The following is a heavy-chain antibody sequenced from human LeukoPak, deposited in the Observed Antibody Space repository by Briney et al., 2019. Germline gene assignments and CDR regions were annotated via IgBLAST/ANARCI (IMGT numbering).Heavy chain of an antibody. Sequence: ASVKVSCKASGYTFTSYGISWVRQAPGQGLEWMGRIIPILGIANYAQKFQGRVTITADKSTSTAYMELSSLRSEDTAVFYCARVPGYCSSTSCSDWYFDLWGRGTLVTVSS. CDR2: IIPILGIA. CDR3: ARVPGYCSSTSCSDWYFDL. D-gene: IGHD2-2*01. V-gene: IGHV1-69*04. J-gene: IGHJ2*01. CDR1: GYTFTSYG.